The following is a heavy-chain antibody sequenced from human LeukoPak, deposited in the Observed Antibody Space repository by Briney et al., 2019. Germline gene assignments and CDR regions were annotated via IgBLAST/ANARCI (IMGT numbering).Heavy chain of an antibody. J-gene: IGHJ4*02. Sequence: GESLKISCKGSGYSFTSYWIGWVRQLPGKGLEWMGIIYPGDSDTRYSPSFQGQVTISADKSISTAYLQWSSLKASDTAMYYCARDRGIAVAGRPFDYWGQGTLVTVSS. V-gene: IGHV5-51*01. CDR3: ARDRGIAVAGRPFDY. D-gene: IGHD6-19*01. CDR2: IYPGDSDT. CDR1: GYSFTSYW.